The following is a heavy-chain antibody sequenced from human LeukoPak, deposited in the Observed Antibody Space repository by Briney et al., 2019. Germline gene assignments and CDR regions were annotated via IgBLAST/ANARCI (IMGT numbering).Heavy chain of an antibody. D-gene: IGHD3-22*01. CDR2: INPSGGST. J-gene: IGHJ4*02. CDR3: ARDRRVYYYDSSGEIDY. CDR1: GYTFTSYY. V-gene: IGHV1-46*01. Sequence: ASVKVSCKASGYTFTSYYMHWVRQAPGQGLEWMGIINPSGGSTSYAQKFQGRVTMTRDTSTSTVYMELSSLRSEDTAVYYCARDRRVYYYDSSGEIDYWGQGTLVTLSS.